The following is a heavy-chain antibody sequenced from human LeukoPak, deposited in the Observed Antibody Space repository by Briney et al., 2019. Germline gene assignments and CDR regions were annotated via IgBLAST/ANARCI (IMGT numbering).Heavy chain of an antibody. CDR3: AREVITFGGVLGDFDY. CDR2: INWNGDTT. V-gene: IGHV3-20*04. Sequence: PGGSLRLSCAASGFIFDDYGMTWVRQAPGKGLEWVSTINWNGDTTSYADSIKGRFTISRDNAKNSLYLQMNSLRTEDTALYFCAREVITFGGVLGDFDYWGQGTLLTVSS. D-gene: IGHD3-16*02. J-gene: IGHJ4*02. CDR1: GFIFDDYG.